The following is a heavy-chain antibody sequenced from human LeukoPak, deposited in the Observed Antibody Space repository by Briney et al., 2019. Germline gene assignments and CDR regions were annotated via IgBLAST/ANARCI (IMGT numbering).Heavy chain of an antibody. CDR2: IYPGDSDT. CDR3: ASRLRCSGGSCYGSDY. D-gene: IGHD2-15*01. V-gene: IGHV5-51*01. Sequence: GESLKISCKGSGYSFTSYWIGWVRQMPGKGLEWMGIIYPGDSDTRYSPSFQGQVTISADKSISTAYLQWSSLKASDTAMYYCASRLRCSGGSCYGSDYWGQGTLVTVSS. CDR1: GYSFTSYW. J-gene: IGHJ4*02.